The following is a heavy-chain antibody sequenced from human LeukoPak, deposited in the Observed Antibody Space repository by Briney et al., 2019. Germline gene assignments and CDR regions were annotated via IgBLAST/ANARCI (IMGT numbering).Heavy chain of an antibody. CDR1: RCTFTSYF. CDR3: AYAPSSWSVNFDY. Sequence: ASVKVSCKASRCTFTSYFMHWVRQAPGQGLEWMGIINPSGGSTSYAQKFQGRVTMTRDTSTSTVYMELSSLRSEGTAVYYCAYAPSSWSVNFDYWGQGTLVTVSS. J-gene: IGHJ4*02. CDR2: INPSGGST. V-gene: IGHV1-46*01. D-gene: IGHD6-13*01.